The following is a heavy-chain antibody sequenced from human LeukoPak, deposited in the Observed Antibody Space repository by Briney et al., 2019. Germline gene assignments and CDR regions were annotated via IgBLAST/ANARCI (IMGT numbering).Heavy chain of an antibody. V-gene: IGHV1-69*04. Sequence: SVKVSCKASGGTFSSYAISWVRQAPGQGLEWMGRIIPILGIANYAQKFQGRVTITADKSTSTAYMELSSLRSEDTAVYYCARDRVVEMATIPGGYWGQGTLVTVSS. CDR3: ARDRVVEMATIPGGY. CDR2: IIPILGIA. J-gene: IGHJ4*02. D-gene: IGHD5-24*01. CDR1: GGTFSSYA.